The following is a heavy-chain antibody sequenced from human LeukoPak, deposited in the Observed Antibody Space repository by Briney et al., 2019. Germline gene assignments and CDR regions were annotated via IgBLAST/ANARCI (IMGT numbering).Heavy chain of an antibody. V-gene: IGHV4-59*01. J-gene: IGHJ5*02. CDR3: ARAGLPPSWFSGWFDP. D-gene: IGHD6-13*01. CDR1: GGSISSYY. Sequence: SETLSLTCTVSGGSISSYYWSWIRQPPGKGLEWIGYIYYSGSTNYNPSLKSRVTISVDTSKNQFSLKLSSVTAADTAVYYCARAGLPPSWFSGWFDPWGQGTLVTVSS. CDR2: IYYSGST.